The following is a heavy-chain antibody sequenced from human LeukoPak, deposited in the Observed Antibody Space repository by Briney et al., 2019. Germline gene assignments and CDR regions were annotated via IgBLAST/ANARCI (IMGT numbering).Heavy chain of an antibody. D-gene: IGHD5-24*01. J-gene: IGHJ3*02. CDR1: GGTFSSYA. V-gene: IGHV1-69*06. Sequence: SVTVSCEASGGTFSSYAISWVRQAPGQGLEWMGGIIPIFGTANYAQKFQGRVTITADKSTSTAYMELSSLRSEDTAVYYCARGFRDGYNFRDAFDIWGQGTMVTVSS. CDR3: ARGFRDGYNFRDAFDI. CDR2: IIPIFGTA.